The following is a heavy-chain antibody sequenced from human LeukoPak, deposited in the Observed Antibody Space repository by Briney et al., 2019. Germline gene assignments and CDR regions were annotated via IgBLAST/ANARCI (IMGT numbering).Heavy chain of an antibody. CDR2: ISGSGGRT. CDR3: AKPGDDYVWGSYRPYYFDY. CDR1: GFTFSSYA. V-gene: IGHV3-23*01. J-gene: IGHJ4*02. D-gene: IGHD3-16*02. Sequence: GGSLRLSCAASGFTFSSYAMSWVRQAPGKGLEWVSAISGSGGRTYYADSVKGRFTISRDNSKNTLYLQVNSVRAEDTAVYYCAKPGDDYVWGSYRPYYFDYWGQGTLVTVSS.